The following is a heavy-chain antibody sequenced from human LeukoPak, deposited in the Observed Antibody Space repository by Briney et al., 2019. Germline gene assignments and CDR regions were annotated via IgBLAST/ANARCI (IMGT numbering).Heavy chain of an antibody. V-gene: IGHV4-39*01. J-gene: IGHJ4*02. CDR1: GGSISSSSYY. Sequence: PPETLSLTRTVSGGSISSSSYYWGWIRQPPGKGLEWIGSIYYSGSTYYNPSRKSRVTISVDTSKNQFSLKLSSVTAAHTAVYYCARHISVVVPAARGPFDYWGQGTLVTVSS. CDR3: ARHISVVVPAARGPFDY. CDR2: IYYSGST. D-gene: IGHD2-2*01.